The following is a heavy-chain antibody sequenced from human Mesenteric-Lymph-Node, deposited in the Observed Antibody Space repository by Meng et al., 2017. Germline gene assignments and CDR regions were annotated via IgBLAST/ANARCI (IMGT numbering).Heavy chain of an antibody. CDR1: GGSLRRSDW. CDR3: ARSQELLWFGGRQYYFDY. CDR2: IYHTGSS. J-gene: IGHJ4*02. Sequence: SETLSLTCVVSGGSLRRSDWLSWVRQAPGKGLEWSGEIYHTGSSNYNTSLQSPVTISVDTSKNQFSLKLSSVTAADTAVYYCARSQELLWFGGRQYYFDYWGQGTLVTVSS. V-gene: IGHV4-4*02. D-gene: IGHD3-10*01.